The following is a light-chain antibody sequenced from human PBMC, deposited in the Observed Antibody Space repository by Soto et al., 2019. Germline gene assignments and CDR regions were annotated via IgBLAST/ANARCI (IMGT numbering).Light chain of an antibody. CDR1: QSVSSSY. Sequence: EIVLTQSPGTLSLSPGERATLSCRASQSVSSSYLAWYQQKPGQAPRLLIHGAPSRATGIPDRFSGSGSGTDFTLTITRLEPEDFAVYYCQQYGSSPRTFGQGTKVEIK. J-gene: IGKJ1*01. V-gene: IGKV3-20*01. CDR3: QQYGSSPRT. CDR2: GAP.